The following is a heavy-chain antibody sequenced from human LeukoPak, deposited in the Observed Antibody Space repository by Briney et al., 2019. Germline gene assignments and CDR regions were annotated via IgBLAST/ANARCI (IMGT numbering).Heavy chain of an antibody. D-gene: IGHD6-13*01. Sequence: GGSLRLSCAASEINVTSNYMTWIRQAPGKGLEWVSLIYGDNAAYYAESVRGRFIISRDSLKNTLFLQMNSLSTEDTAVYYCVSSTGQQFIPYDYWGHGTHVTVSS. CDR1: EINVTSNY. CDR2: IYGDNAA. V-gene: IGHV3-66*02. J-gene: IGHJ4*01. CDR3: VSSTGQQFIPYDY.